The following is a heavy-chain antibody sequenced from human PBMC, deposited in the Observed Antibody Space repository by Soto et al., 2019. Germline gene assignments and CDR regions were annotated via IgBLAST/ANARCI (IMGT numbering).Heavy chain of an antibody. CDR3: ARVRIAAAGTVIDY. Sequence: GGSLRLSCAASGFTFSSYAMSWVRQAPGKGLECVSTISGSGGTTYYADSVKGRFTISRDKSKNQFSLKLSSVTAADTAVYYCARVRIAAAGTVIDYWGQGTLVTVSS. J-gene: IGHJ4*02. CDR1: GFTFSSYA. CDR2: ISGSGGTT. V-gene: IGHV3-23*01. D-gene: IGHD6-13*01.